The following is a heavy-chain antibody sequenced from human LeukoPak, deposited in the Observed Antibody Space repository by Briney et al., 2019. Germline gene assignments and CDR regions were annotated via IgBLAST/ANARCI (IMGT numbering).Heavy chain of an antibody. J-gene: IGHJ6*02. CDR1: GFTFSSYA. D-gene: IGHD6-19*01. V-gene: IGHV3-30*04. Sequence: GGPLRLSCAASGFTFSSYAMNWVRQAPGKGLEWEAVISYDGTNKYYADSVKGRFTISRDNSKNTLYLQMNSLRAEDTAVYYCARDAVAGYSSGWFEGYYYYGMDVWGQGTTVTVSS. CDR2: ISYDGTNK. CDR3: ARDAVAGYSSGWFEGYYYYGMDV.